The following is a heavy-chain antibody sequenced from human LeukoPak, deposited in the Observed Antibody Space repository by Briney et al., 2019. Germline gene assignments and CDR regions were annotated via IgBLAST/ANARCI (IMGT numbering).Heavy chain of an antibody. CDR3: ARSEGYFDY. V-gene: IGHV3-53*01. Sequence: GGSLRLSCAASGFTFSSYGMSWVRQAPGKGLEWVSVFYSANYTYYADSVKGRITISRDNSKNTLYLQMNSLRAEDTAVYYCARSEGYFDYWGRGTLVTVSS. J-gene: IGHJ4*02. CDR1: GFTFSSYG. CDR2: FYSANYT.